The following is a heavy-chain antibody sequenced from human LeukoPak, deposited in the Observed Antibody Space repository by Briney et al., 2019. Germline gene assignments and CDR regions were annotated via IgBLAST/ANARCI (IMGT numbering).Heavy chain of an antibody. J-gene: IGHJ4*02. V-gene: IGHV1-2*02. Sequence: ASVKVSCKASGYTFTGYYMHWVRQAPGQGLEWMGWINPNSGGTNYAQKFQGRVTMTRDTSISTAYMELSRLKSDDTAVYYCARRGTAARPVDYWGQGTLVTVSS. CDR1: GYTFTGYY. D-gene: IGHD6-6*01. CDR2: INPNSGGT. CDR3: ARRGTAARPVDY.